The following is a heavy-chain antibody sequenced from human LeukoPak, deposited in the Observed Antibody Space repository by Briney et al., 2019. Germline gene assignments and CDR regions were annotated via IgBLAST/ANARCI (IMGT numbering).Heavy chain of an antibody. CDR1: GYRFTSYW. D-gene: IGHD3-22*01. Sequence: GESLQISCKGSGYRFTSYWIGWVRQMPGKGLEWMGIIYPGDSDTRYSPSFQGQVTISANKSISTAYLQWSSLKASDTAMYYCARLYYYDSSWFDPWGQGTLVTVSS. CDR3: ARLYYYDSSWFDP. J-gene: IGHJ5*02. CDR2: IYPGDSDT. V-gene: IGHV5-51*01.